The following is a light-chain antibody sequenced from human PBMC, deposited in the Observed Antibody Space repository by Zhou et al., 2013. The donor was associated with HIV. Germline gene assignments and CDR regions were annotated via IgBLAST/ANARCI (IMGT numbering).Light chain of an antibody. J-gene: IGKJ2*01. CDR2: GAS. CDR1: QSVSSY. Sequence: EVLLTQSPATLSLSPGERATLSCRASQSVSSYLAWYQQKPGQAPRLLIYGASSRATGIPDRFSGSGSGTDFTLTISRLEPEDFAVYYCQQYGSSPPYTFGQGTKLEIK. V-gene: IGKV3-20*01. CDR3: QQYGSSPPYT.